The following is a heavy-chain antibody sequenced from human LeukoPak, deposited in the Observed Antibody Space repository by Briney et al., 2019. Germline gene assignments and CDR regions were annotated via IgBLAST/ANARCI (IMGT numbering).Heavy chain of an antibody. CDR2: IKQDGSEK. CDR3: ARDKSRDGYRYYFDY. J-gene: IGHJ4*02. V-gene: IGHV3-7*01. D-gene: IGHD5-24*01. CDR1: GFTFSSYW. Sequence: GGSLRLSCAASGFTFSSYWMSWVRQAPGKGLEWVANIKQDGSEKYYVDSVKGRFTISRDNAKNSLYLQMNNLRAEDTAVYYCARDKSRDGYRYYFDYWGQGTLVTVSS.